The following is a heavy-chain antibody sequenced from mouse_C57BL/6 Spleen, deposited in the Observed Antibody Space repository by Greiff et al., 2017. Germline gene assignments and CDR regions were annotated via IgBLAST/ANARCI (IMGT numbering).Heavy chain of an antibody. CDR2: IDPSDSYT. V-gene: IGHV1-59*01. D-gene: IGHD2-5*01. CDR3: ARGYYSNPWFAY. CDR1: GYTFTSYW. Sequence: QVQLQQPGAELVGPGTSVKLSCKASGYTFTSYWMHWVKQRPGQGLEWIGVIDPSDSYTNYNQKFKGKATLTVDTSSSTAYMQLSSLTSEDAAVYYCARGYYSNPWFAYWGQGTLVTVSA. J-gene: IGHJ3*01.